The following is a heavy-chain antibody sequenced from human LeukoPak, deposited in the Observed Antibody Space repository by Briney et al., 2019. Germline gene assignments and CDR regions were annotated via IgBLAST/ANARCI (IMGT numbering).Heavy chain of an antibody. CDR2: ISWNSGSI. Sequence: GGSLRLSCAASGFTFDDYAMHWVRHAPGEGLEWVSGISWNSGSIGYADSVKGRFTISRDNAKNSLYLQMNSLRAEDMALYYCAKGTKITIFATWFDPWGQGTLVTVSS. CDR1: GFTFDDYA. CDR3: AKGTKITIFATWFDP. D-gene: IGHD3-3*01. J-gene: IGHJ5*02. V-gene: IGHV3-9*03.